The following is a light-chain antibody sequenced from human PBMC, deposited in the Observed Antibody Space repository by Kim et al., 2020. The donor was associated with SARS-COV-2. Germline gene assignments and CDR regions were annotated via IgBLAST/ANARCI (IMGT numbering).Light chain of an antibody. CDR2: GAS. CDR1: QSVSSSY. J-gene: IGKJ1*01. V-gene: IGKV3-20*01. CDR3: EQYGSSPWT. Sequence: SPGERATLACRASQSVSSSYLAWYQQKRGQAPRLLMYGASNRATGIPDRFSGSGSGTDFTLTISRLEPEDFAVYYCEQYGSSPWTFGQGTKVDIK.